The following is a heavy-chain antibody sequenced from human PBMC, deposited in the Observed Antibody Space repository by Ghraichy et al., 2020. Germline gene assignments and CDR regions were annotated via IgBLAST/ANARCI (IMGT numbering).Heavy chain of an antibody. D-gene: IGHD2-2*01. J-gene: IGHJ6*02. Sequence: SETLSLTCTVSGGSISSSSYYWGWIRQPPGKGLEWIGSIYYSGSTYYNPSLKSRVTISVDTSKNQFSLKLSSVTAADTAVYYCALDCSSTSCYAGYYYYGMDVWGQGTTVTVSS. CDR2: IYYSGST. V-gene: IGHV4-39*01. CDR3: ALDCSSTSCYAGYYYYGMDV. CDR1: GGSISSSSYY.